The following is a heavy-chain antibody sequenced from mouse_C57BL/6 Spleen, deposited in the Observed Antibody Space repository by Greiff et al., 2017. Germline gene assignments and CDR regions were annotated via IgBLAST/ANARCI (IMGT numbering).Heavy chain of an antibody. CDR3: ARSRYYGSSYWYFDV. CDR2: IYPGDGDT. V-gene: IGHV1-82*01. Sequence: QVQLQQPGPELVKPGASVKISCKASGYAFSSSWMNWVKQRPGKGLEWIGRIYPGDGDTNYNWKFKGKATLTVDKSSSTAYMQLSSLTSEDSAVYVWARSRYYGSSYWYFDVWGTGTTVTVSS. CDR1: GYAFSSSW. J-gene: IGHJ1*03. D-gene: IGHD1-1*01.